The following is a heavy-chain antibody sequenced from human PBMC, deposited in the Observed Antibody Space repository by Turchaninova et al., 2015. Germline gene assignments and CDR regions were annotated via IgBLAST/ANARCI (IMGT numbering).Heavy chain of an antibody. CDR3: ARAYSSGWSTYDD. D-gene: IGHD6-19*01. CDR2: SNGGNGDT. J-gene: IGHJ4*02. CDR1: GYTFTRYA. Sequence: QVQLVQSGAEVKKPGASVKLSCKTSGYTFTRYATHWVRQAPGQRIAWRGWSNGGNGDTKYLRKFQCRVAITRDTASRTVYLELRSLRPEDTAVYYCARAYSSGWSTYDDWGQGTLVTVSS. V-gene: IGHV1-3*01.